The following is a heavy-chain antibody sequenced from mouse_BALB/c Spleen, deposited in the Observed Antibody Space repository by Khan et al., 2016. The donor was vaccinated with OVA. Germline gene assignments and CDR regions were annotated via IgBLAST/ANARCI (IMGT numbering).Heavy chain of an antibody. CDR2: ISSGGSFT. V-gene: IGHV5-9-3*01. D-gene: IGHD1-1*01. J-gene: IGHJ2*01. CDR1: GFTFSNYG. Sequence: EVELVESGGGFVKPAGSLKLSCAAPGFTFSNYGLSWVCQTPEKSLEWVATISSGGSFTYYPDCLKGRFTISRDNAENTFYLQMSSLRSEDTALSYCSRTAGYYGSGYFDYWGQGTTLTVSS. CDR3: SRTAGYYGSGYFDY.